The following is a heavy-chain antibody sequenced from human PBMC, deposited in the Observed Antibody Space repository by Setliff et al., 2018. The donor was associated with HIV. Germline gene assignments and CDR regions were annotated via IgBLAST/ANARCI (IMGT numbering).Heavy chain of an antibody. CDR2: IYITEDT. Sequence: TLSLTCTASGGSLNTGTYYWSWIRQPAGKGLEWIGHIYITEDTDYNPSLKSRVTMSIDTSKNQFSLKLSSVTAADTAVYYCARDNSYYYGSGSHYWYGMDVWGQGTTVTVSS. CDR3: ARDNSYYYGSGSHYWYGMDV. D-gene: IGHD3-10*01. J-gene: IGHJ6*01. V-gene: IGHV4-61*09. CDR1: GGSLNTGTYY.